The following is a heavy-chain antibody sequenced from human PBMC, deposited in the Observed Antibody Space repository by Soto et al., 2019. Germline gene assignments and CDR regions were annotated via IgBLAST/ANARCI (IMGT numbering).Heavy chain of an antibody. CDR2: IWYDGSNK. Sequence: QVQLVESGGGVVQPGRSLRLSCAGSGFSFSNYGMHWVRQAPGKGLEWVALIWYDGSNKYYADSVKGRFTISRDNSKNTLYLQMSRLRNEDTAVYYCARDPRLETTLMAVFQGWGQGTMVTVSS. CDR3: ARDPRLETTLMAVFQG. D-gene: IGHD3-3*01. V-gene: IGHV3-33*01. J-gene: IGHJ1*01. CDR1: GFSFSNYG.